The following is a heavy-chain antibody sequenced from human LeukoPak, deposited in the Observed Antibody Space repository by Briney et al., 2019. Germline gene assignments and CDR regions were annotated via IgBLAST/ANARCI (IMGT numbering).Heavy chain of an antibody. V-gene: IGHV4-61*02. CDR2: IYTSGST. CDR3: ARQETIFGVVIGVHMDV. J-gene: IGHJ6*03. D-gene: IGHD3-3*01. Sequence: PSQTLSLTCTVSGGSISSGSYYWSRIRQPAGKGLEWIGRIYTSGSTNYNPSLKSRVTISVDTSKNQFSLKLSSVTAADTAVYYCARQETIFGVVIGVHMDVWGKGTTVTVSS. CDR1: GGSISSGSYY.